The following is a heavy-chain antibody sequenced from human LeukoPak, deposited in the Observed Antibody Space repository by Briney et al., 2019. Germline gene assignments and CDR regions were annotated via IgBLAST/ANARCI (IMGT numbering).Heavy chain of an antibody. CDR3: ASTPRDRPSYYYGSGRSLDY. V-gene: IGHV4-4*07. CDR1: GGSISSYY. J-gene: IGHJ4*02. Sequence: SETLSLTCTVSGGSISSYYWSWIRQPAGKGLEWIGRIYTSGSTNYNPSLKSRVTMSVDTSKNQFSLKLSSVTAADTAVYYCASTPRDRPSYYYGSGRSLDYWGQGTLVTVSS. D-gene: IGHD3-10*01. CDR2: IYTSGST.